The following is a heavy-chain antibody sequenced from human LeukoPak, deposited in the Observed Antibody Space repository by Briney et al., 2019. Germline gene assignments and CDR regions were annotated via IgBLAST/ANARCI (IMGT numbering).Heavy chain of an antibody. CDR2: IYSGDSDT. CDR1: GYSSTSYW. D-gene: IGHD2-2*01. V-gene: IGHV5-51*01. J-gene: IGHJ6*02. Sequence: GASLMTSCAGSGYSSTSYWSGWGRPMPGERVGWVGIIYSGDSDTRYSPSFQDQVTISADKAISTAYLRWSSLHASDAAVYYWTRQRAHCSRTDCYAYYYGMDVWGRGRKLSVCS. CDR3: TRQRAHCSRTDCYAYYYGMDV.